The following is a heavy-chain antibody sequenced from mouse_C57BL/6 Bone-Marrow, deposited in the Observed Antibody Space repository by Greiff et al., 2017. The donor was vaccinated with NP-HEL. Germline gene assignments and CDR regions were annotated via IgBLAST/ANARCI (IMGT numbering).Heavy chain of an antibody. CDR1: GYTFTDHT. CDR2: IYPRDGST. V-gene: IGHV1-78*01. J-gene: IGHJ1*03. CDR3: ARGIYSNYGYFDV. D-gene: IGHD2-5*01. Sequence: LQESDAELVKPGASVKISCKVSGYTFTDHTIHWMKQRPEQGLEWIGYIYPRDGSTKYNEKFKGKATLTADKSSSTAYMQLNSLTSEDSAVYFCARGIYSNYGYFDVWGTGTTVTVSS.